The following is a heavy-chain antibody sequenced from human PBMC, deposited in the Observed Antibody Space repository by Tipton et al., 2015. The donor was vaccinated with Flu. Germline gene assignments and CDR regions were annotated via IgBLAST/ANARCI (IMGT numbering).Heavy chain of an antibody. Sequence: LSCTVSGGSISSSSYYWGWIRQPPGKGLEWIGSIYYSGSTYYNPSLKSRVTISVDTSKNQFSLKLSSVTAADTAVYYCARDGRPYCDTTGCHSPHVFDIWGQGTMVTVSS. CDR2: IYYSGST. V-gene: IGHV4-39*07. D-gene: IGHD2-2*02. J-gene: IGHJ3*02. CDR3: ARDGRPYCDTTGCHSPHVFDI. CDR1: GGSISSSSYY.